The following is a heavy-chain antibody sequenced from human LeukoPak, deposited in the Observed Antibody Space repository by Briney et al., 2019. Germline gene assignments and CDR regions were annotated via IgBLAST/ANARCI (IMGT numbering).Heavy chain of an antibody. CDR3: AKDRRDIVATITWFDY. CDR1: GFTFSSYA. V-gene: IGHV3-23*01. CDR2: ISGSGGST. Sequence: GGSLRLSCAASGFTFSSYAMSWVRQAPGKGLEWVSAISGSGGSTYYADSVKGRLTISRDNSKNTLYLQMNSLRAEDTAVYYCAKDRRDIVATITWFDYWGQGTLVTVSS. J-gene: IGHJ4*02. D-gene: IGHD5-12*01.